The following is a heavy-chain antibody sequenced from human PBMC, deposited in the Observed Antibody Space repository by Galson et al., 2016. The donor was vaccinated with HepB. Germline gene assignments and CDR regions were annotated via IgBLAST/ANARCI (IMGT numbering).Heavy chain of an antibody. Sequence: TLSLTCTVSGGSISSGSYYWSWIRQHPGKGLEWIWYLYYSGNTYYNPSLKGRITISVDTSENQFSLKLSSVTAADTAVYYCARVLTRYFGEIDIWGQGTMVTVSS. CDR3: ARVLTRYFGEIDI. CDR2: LYYSGNT. D-gene: IGHD2/OR15-2a*01. CDR1: GGSISSGSYY. J-gene: IGHJ3*02. V-gene: IGHV4-31*03.